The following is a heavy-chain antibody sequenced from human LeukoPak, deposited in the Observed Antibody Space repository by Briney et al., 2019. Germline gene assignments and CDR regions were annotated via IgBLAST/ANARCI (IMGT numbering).Heavy chain of an antibody. CDR1: GGSISGYY. CDR2: IYYSGST. Sequence: SETLSLTCTVSGGSISGYYWSCIRQPPGKGLEWIGYIYYSGSTNYNPSLKSRVTISVDTSKNQFSLKLSSVTAADTAVYYCARVRGSYADVDYWGQGTLVTVSS. V-gene: IGHV4-59*01. CDR3: ARVRGSYADVDY. D-gene: IGHD1-26*01. J-gene: IGHJ4*02.